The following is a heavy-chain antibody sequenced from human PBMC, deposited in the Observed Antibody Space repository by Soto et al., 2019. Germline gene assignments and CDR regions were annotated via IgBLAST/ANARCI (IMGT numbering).Heavy chain of an antibody. Sequence: SETLSLTCTVSGGSISSYYWSWIRQPPGKGLECIGYIYYSGSTNYNPSLKSRVTISVDTSKNQFSLKLSSVTAADTAVYYCARHGITYYYDSSGYSRWFDPWGQGTLVTVSS. CDR1: GGSISSYY. CDR3: ARHGITYYYDSSGYSRWFDP. J-gene: IGHJ5*02. V-gene: IGHV4-59*01. D-gene: IGHD3-22*01. CDR2: IYYSGST.